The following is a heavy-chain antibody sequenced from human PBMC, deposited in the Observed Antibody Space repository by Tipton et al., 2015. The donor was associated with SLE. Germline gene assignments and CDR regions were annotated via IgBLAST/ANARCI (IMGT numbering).Heavy chain of an antibody. Sequence: TLSLTCTVSGDFISSSYLNWIRQPPGQGLEWIGYVSYTGSTNYNPSLMSRVTISVDTSKNQFSLKLTSVTAADTAVYYCATARNIFDTFDIWAQGTMVTVSS. D-gene: IGHD2/OR15-2a*01. J-gene: IGHJ3*02. CDR1: GDFISSSY. V-gene: IGHV4-59*01. CDR2: VSYTGST. CDR3: ATARNIFDTFDI.